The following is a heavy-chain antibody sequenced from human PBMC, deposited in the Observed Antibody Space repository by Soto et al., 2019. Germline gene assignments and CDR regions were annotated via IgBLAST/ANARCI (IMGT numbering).Heavy chain of an antibody. CDR3: AREYVGSGYCSGGSCSPGAFDI. Sequence: QVQLVESGGGVVQPGRSLRLSCAASGFTFSSYGMHWVRQAPGKGLEWVAVIWYDGSNKYYADSVKGRFTISRDNSKNTLYLQMDSLRGEDTAVYYCAREYVGSGYCSGGSCSPGAFDIWGQGTMVTVSS. J-gene: IGHJ3*02. CDR2: IWYDGSNK. CDR1: GFTFSSYG. D-gene: IGHD2-15*01. V-gene: IGHV3-33*01.